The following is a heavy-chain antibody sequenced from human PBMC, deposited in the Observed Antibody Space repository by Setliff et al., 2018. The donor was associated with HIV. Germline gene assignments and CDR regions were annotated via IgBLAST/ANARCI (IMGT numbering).Heavy chain of an antibody. V-gene: IGHV6-1*01. CDR1: GDSVSSNSAA. CDR2: TYYRSKWYN. Sequence: SETLSLTCAISGDSVSSNSAAWNWIRQSPSRGLEWMGRTYYRSKWYNDYAVSVKSRITINPDTSKNQFSLQLNSVTPEDTAVYYCASSRRLRSSVYYFDYWGQGTLVTVSS. D-gene: IGHD5-12*01. CDR3: ASSRRLRSSVYYFDY. J-gene: IGHJ4*02.